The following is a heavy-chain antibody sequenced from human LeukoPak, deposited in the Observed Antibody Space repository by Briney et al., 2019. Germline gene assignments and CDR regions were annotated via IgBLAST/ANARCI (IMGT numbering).Heavy chain of an antibody. CDR3: ARLGYNGGWYQYYFEY. Sequence: PSETLSLTCAVSGASISTSAYYWGWIRQPPGKGLQWIGSVYYSGTTYCNPSLQSRVNISVDTSKNQFSLELTSVTAADAAVYYCARLGYNGGWYQYYFEYWGLGTLVTVSS. CDR2: VYYSGTT. V-gene: IGHV4-39*01. CDR1: GASISTSAYY. J-gene: IGHJ4*02. D-gene: IGHD6-19*01.